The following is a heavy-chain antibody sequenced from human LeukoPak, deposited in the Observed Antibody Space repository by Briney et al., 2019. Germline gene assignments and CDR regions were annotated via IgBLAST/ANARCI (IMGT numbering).Heavy chain of an antibody. Sequence: SETLSLTCTVSGGSISSYYWSWIRQPPGKGLEWLGYIYYSGSTNYNPSLKSRVTISVDTSKNQFSLKLSSVTAADTAVYYCARDRQQLVFPYYYYGMDVWGQGTTVTVSS. V-gene: IGHV4-59*12. CDR3: ARDRQQLVFPYYYYGMDV. J-gene: IGHJ6*02. CDR1: GGSISSYY. CDR2: IYYSGST. D-gene: IGHD6-13*01.